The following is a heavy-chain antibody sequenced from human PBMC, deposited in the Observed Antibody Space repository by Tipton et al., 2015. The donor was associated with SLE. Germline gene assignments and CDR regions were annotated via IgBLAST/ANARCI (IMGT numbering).Heavy chain of an antibody. CDR3: ARDRRGWYFDL. J-gene: IGHJ2*01. CDR2: IYHSGST. D-gene: IGHD3-10*01. Sequence: GASISSSSYYWGWIRQPPGKGLEWIGSIYHSGSTYYNPSLKSRVAISADTSKNQFSLRLSSVTAADTAVYYCARDRRGWYFDLWGRGTLVTVSS. CDR1: GASISSSSYY. V-gene: IGHV4-39*07.